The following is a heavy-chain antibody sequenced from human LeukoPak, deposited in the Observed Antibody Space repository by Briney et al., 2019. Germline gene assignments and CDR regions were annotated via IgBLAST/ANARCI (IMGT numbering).Heavy chain of an antibody. CDR3: ARDRWMVRGVAPDY. D-gene: IGHD3-10*01. CDR2: IWYDGSDK. V-gene: IGHV3-33*01. CDR1: GFTFSSYG. J-gene: IGHJ4*02. Sequence: GRSLRLSCAASGFTFSSYGMHWVRQAPGKGLEWVAVIWYDGSDKYYADSVKGRFTISRDNSKNTLYLQMNSLRAEDTAVYYCARDRWMVRGVAPDYWGQGTLVTVSS.